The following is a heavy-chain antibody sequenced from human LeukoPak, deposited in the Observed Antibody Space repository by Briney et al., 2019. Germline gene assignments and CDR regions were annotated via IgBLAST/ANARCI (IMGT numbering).Heavy chain of an antibody. J-gene: IGHJ4*02. Sequence: SETLSLTCTVSGGAISSYYWSWIWQPPGKGLEWIGYIYYSGSTNYNPSLKSRVTISVDTSKNQFSLKLSSVPAAETAVYYCAVYRGSGWYPFDYWGQGTLVTVSS. D-gene: IGHD6-19*01. CDR1: GGAISSYY. CDR3: AVYRGSGWYPFDY. CDR2: IYYSGST. V-gene: IGHV4-59*01.